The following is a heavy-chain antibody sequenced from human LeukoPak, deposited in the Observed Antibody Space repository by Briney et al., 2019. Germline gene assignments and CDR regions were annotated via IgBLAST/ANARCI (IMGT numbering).Heavy chain of an antibody. CDR1: GGSISSCY. CDR3: ARETSGDYATAFDY. Sequence: SETLSLTCTVSGGSISSCYWSWIRQPPGKGLEWIGYIYYSGSTNYNPSLKSRVTISVDTSKNQFSLKLSSVTAADTAVYYCARETSGDYATAFDYWGQGTLVTVSS. CDR2: IYYSGST. D-gene: IGHD4-17*01. J-gene: IGHJ4*02. V-gene: IGHV4-59*01.